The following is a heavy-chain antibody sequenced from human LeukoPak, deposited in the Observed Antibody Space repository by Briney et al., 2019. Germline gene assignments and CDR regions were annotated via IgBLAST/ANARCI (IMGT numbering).Heavy chain of an antibody. CDR2: ISGSGGST. D-gene: IGHD3-3*01. Sequence: PGGSLRLSCAASGFTFSTYAMSWVRQAPGKGLEWVSAISGSGGSTYYADSVKGRFTISRDNSRNTLYLQMNSLRAEDTATYYCAKNPYDFWSGYSYYFDYWGQGTLVTVSS. V-gene: IGHV3-23*01. J-gene: IGHJ4*02. CDR3: AKNPYDFWSGYSYYFDY. CDR1: GFTFSTYA.